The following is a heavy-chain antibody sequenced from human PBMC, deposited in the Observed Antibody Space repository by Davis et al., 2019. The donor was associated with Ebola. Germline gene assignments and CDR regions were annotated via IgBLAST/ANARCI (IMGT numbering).Heavy chain of an antibody. D-gene: IGHD1-14*01. CDR3: AKDIVVSPRAVLFGAFDV. V-gene: IGHV3-30*18. CDR2: ISYDGSHK. J-gene: IGHJ3*01. CDR1: GFTFRSHA. Sequence: PGGSLRLSCAASGFTFRSHAMHWVRQAPGKGLEWVAVISYDGSHKYYVDSVKGRFTISRDNSKNTVSLQMNSLRVEDTAVYYCAKDIVVSPRAVLFGAFDVWGQGTMVTVSS.